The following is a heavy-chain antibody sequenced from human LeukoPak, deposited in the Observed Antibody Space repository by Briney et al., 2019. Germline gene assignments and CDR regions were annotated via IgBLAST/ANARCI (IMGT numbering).Heavy chain of an antibody. D-gene: IGHD4-17*01. CDR2: MNPNSGNT. CDR1: GYTFTSYD. V-gene: IGHV1-8*01. Sequence: ASVKVSCKASGYTFTSYDINWVRQATGLGLEWMGWMNPNSGNTGYAQKFQGRVTMTRNTSISTAYMGLSSLRSEDTAVYYCARGPPGAVTGDYWGQGTLVTVSS. CDR3: ARGPPGAVTGDY. J-gene: IGHJ4*02.